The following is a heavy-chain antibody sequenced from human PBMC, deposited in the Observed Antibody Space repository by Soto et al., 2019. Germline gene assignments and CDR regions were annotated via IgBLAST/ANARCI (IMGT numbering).Heavy chain of an antibody. CDR2: ISRSGRGSA. Sequence: GGSLRLSCAASGFTFNSYVMTWVRQAPGEGLEWVSSISRSGRGSAYYADSVKGRFTISRDNSENTLFLQMNNLRAEDTALYYCARGRYLDSSDYWVANLPFDHWGLGTLVTVSS. J-gene: IGHJ4*02. V-gene: IGHV3-23*01. D-gene: IGHD3-22*01. CDR1: GFTFNSYV. CDR3: ARGRYLDSSDYWVANLPFDH.